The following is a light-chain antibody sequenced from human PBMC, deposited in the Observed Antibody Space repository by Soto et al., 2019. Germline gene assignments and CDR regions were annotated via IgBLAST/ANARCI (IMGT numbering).Light chain of an antibody. J-gene: IGKJ1*01. Sequence: EIVLTQSPGTLSLSPGERATLSCRASQSVSSSYLAWYQQKPGQAPRLLMYGASSRATGIPDRFSGRGSGTDFTLTISRLEPEDFVVYYCQQYGSSPRTFGQGTKVEIK. CDR1: QSVSSSY. CDR3: QQYGSSPRT. V-gene: IGKV3-20*01. CDR2: GAS.